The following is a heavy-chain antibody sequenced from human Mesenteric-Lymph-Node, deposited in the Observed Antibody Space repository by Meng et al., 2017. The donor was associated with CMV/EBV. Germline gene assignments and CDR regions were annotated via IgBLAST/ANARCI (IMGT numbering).Heavy chain of an antibody. Sequence: SETLSLTCTVSGGSISSSGYYWGWIRQPPGKGLEWIGSIYYSGSTYYNPSLKTRVTIAVDTSKNQFSLKLRSVTAADTAVYYCARQATGDNDFWNDYYPYFDYWGQGTLVTVSS. CDR2: IYYSGST. D-gene: IGHD3-3*01. CDR3: ARQATGDNDFWNDYYPYFDY. CDR1: GGSISSSGYY. V-gene: IGHV4-39*01. J-gene: IGHJ4*02.